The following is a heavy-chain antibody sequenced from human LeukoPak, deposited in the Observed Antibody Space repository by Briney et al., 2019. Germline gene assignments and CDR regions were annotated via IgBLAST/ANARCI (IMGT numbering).Heavy chain of an antibody. J-gene: IGHJ5*02. Sequence: SETLSLTCTVSGVSISSSDYYWSWIRQPPGKGLEWIGYIYYSGTTYYNPSLKSRVTISVDTSKNQFSLKLSSVTAADTAVYYCARYRGRDGTGTTMDWLDPWGQGTLVTVSS. D-gene: IGHD1-1*01. CDR2: IYYSGTT. CDR3: ARYRGRDGTGTTMDWLDP. CDR1: GVSISSSDYY. V-gene: IGHV4-30-4*08.